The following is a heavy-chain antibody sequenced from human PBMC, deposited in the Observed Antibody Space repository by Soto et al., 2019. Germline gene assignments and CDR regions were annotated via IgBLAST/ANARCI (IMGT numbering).Heavy chain of an antibody. V-gene: IGHV3-48*01. CDR1: GFTFSTYS. CDR3: ARPTYYYDSSGPPAY. D-gene: IGHD3-22*01. Sequence: PGGSLRLSCAASGFTFSTYSMNWVRQAPGKGLEWVSYISSSSSTIFYTDSVKGRFTVSRDNAKNSLYLQINSLRAEDTAVYYYARPTYYYDSSGPPAYWGQGTLVTVSS. J-gene: IGHJ4*02. CDR2: ISSSSSTI.